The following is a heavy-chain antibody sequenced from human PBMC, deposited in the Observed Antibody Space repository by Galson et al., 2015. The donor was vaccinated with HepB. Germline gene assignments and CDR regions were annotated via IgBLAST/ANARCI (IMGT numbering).Heavy chain of an antibody. CDR2: IYSGGST. D-gene: IGHD4-23*01. J-gene: IGHJ4*02. V-gene: IGHV3-66*04. CDR1: GFTVSSNY. Sequence: SLRLSCAASGFTVSSNYMSWVRQAPGKGLEWVSVIYSGGSTYYADSVKGRFTISRDNSKNTLYLQMNSLRAEDTAVYYCARPSDPYGGNSPFDYWGQGTLVTVSS. CDR3: ARPSDPYGGNSPFDY.